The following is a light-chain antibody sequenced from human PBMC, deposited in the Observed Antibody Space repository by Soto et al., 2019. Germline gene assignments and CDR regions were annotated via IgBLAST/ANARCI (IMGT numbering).Light chain of an antibody. Sequence: EIVLTQSPGTLSLSPGERATLSCRASQSLSSSLLVWYQQRPGQSPRLLLYGSSNRATGLPDRFSGSGSGTVFPLTISRLEPEDRAVYSCLHSGTTHFTFGPGKKVDI. V-gene: IGKV3-20*01. J-gene: IGKJ3*01. CDR1: QSLSSSL. CDR2: GSS. CDR3: LHSGTTHFT.